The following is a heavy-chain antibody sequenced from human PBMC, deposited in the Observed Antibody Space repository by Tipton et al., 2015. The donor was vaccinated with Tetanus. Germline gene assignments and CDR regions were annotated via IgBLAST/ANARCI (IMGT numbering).Heavy chain of an antibody. Sequence: QLVQSGPEVKKPGASVKVSCKASGYSFTTYWVHWVRQAPGQGLEWMGMVNPSGGSGRYSQNFEGRVTMTSDTSTNTVYMELSSLRSDDTAVYYCVRPDRYCSGGSCYLALDSWGQGTLITISS. D-gene: IGHD2-15*01. CDR3: VRPDRYCSGGSCYLALDS. CDR2: VNPSGGSG. CDR1: GYSFTTYW. V-gene: IGHV1-46*01. J-gene: IGHJ5*01.